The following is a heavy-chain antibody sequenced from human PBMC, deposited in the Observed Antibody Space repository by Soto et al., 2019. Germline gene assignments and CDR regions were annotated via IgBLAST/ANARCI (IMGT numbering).Heavy chain of an antibody. J-gene: IGHJ4*02. CDR1: GYTFSSYA. CDR3: ARLGDGYNFDY. D-gene: IGHD5-12*01. Sequence: ASVKVSCKASGYTFSSYAMHWVRQAPGQRLEWMGWINAGYGNTKSSQKFQDRVTISRDTSASTAYMELTSLRSDDTAVYYCARLGDGYNFDYWGQGTLVTVSS. V-gene: IGHV1-3*01. CDR2: INAGYGNT.